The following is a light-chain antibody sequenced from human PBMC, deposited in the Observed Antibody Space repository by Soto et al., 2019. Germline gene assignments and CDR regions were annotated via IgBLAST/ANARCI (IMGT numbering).Light chain of an antibody. V-gene: IGKV3-11*01. J-gene: IGKJ5*01. CDR2: DAY. CDR3: QQRHMWPIT. Sequence: EVGLTQSPVPLSLSPGERATLSCRASQSFRGLLAWYQQKPGQAPRLLIYDAYNRATGIPPRFSGSGSGTDFTLTISSLEPEDSAVYYCQQRHMWPITFGQGTRLEIK. CDR1: QSFRGL.